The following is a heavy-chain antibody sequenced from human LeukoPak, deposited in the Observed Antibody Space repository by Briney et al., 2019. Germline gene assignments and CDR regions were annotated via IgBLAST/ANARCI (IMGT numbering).Heavy chain of an antibody. Sequence: GGSLRLSCVASGFSFSRHWMSWVRQAPGKGLEWVANIKQDESEKYYVDSVKGRFTISRDNAKNSLYLQMNSLRAEDTAVYYCARKDSISWPSDYWGQGTLVAVSS. D-gene: IGHD6-13*01. J-gene: IGHJ4*02. CDR2: IKQDESEK. V-gene: IGHV3-7*04. CDR1: GFSFSRHW. CDR3: ARKDSISWPSDY.